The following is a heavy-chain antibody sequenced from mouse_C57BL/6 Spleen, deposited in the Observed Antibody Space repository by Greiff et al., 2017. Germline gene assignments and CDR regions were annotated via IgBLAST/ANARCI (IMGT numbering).Heavy chain of an antibody. CDR3: ARAGLLYYFDY. D-gene: IGHD2-10*01. CDR2: INPGSGGT. J-gene: IGHJ2*01. Sequence: QVQLKQSGAELVRPGTSVKVSCKASGYAFTNYLIEWVKQRPGQGLEWIGVINPGSGGTNYNGKFKGKATLTADKSSSTAYMQLSSLTSEDSAVYFCARAGLLYYFDYWGQGTTLTVSS. V-gene: IGHV1-54*01. CDR1: GYAFTNYL.